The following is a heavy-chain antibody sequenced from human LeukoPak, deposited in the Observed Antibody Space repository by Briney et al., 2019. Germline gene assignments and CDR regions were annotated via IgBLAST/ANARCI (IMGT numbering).Heavy chain of an antibody. Sequence: SETLSLTCTVSGYSISSGYYWSWIRQPPGKGLEWIGYIYYSGSTNYNPSLKSRVTISVDTSKNQFSLKLSSVTAADTAVYYCARGRRDGYNPLDYWGQGTLVTVSS. CDR1: GYSISSGYY. CDR2: IYYSGST. CDR3: ARGRRDGYNPLDY. D-gene: IGHD5-24*01. J-gene: IGHJ4*02. V-gene: IGHV4-61*01.